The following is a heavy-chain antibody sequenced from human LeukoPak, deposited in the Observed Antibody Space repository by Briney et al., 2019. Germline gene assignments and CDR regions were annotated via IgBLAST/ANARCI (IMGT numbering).Heavy chain of an antibody. CDR2: IKQDGSEK. Sequence: PGGSLRLSCAASGFTFSSYWMSWVRQAPGKGLVWVANIKQDGSEKYYVDSVKGRFTISRDNAKNSLYLQMSSLRAEDTAVYYCARPRRYSSGWSSLQHWGQGTLVTVSS. CDR3: ARPRRYSSGWSSLQH. D-gene: IGHD6-19*01. V-gene: IGHV3-7*03. J-gene: IGHJ1*01. CDR1: GFTFSSYW.